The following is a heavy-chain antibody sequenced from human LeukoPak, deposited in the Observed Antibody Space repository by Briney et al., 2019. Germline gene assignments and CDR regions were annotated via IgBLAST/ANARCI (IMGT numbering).Heavy chain of an antibody. D-gene: IGHD3-22*01. CDR3: VTGHYDSRMYFDL. CDR2: IKFDGSLA. V-gene: IGHV3-74*01. CDR1: GLTFNTYW. J-gene: IGHJ2*01. Sequence: PGGSLRLSCGASGLTFNTYWIHWVRQAPGKGLVWVSQIKFDGSLASYADFVKGRFTISRDNTKNTLYLQMNSLGTEDTAVYYCVTGHYDSRMYFDLWGRGTLVIVSS.